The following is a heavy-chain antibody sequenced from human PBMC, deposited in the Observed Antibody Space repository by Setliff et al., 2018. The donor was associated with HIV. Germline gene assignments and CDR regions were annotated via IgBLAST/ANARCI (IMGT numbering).Heavy chain of an antibody. D-gene: IGHD3-16*01. CDR3: VGGRGGFFDEPFDM. V-gene: IGHV1-3*01. CDR1: GYSFSSYA. J-gene: IGHJ3*02. Sequence: GASVKVSCKASGYSFSSYAIHWVRQAAGQSPEWLGWINAAISHTRYSPKFQDRVTLTTDTSAGTIHMEMRSLRFEDTAFYYCVGGRGGFFDEPFDMWGPGTRVTVSS. CDR2: INAAISHT.